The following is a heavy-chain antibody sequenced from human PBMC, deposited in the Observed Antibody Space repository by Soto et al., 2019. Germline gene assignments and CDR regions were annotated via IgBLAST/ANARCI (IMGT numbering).Heavy chain of an antibody. Sequence: QVQLVQSGAEVKKPGASVKVSCKASGYTFTSYDINWVRQATGQGLEWMGWMNPNSGNTGYAQKFQGRVTMTRNTSISTAYMELSSLRSEDTAVYYCARDAAAAGTYYYGMDVGGQGTTFTFSS. CDR1: GYTFTSYD. D-gene: IGHD6-13*01. J-gene: IGHJ6*02. CDR3: ARDAAAAGTYYYGMDV. CDR2: MNPNSGNT. V-gene: IGHV1-8*01.